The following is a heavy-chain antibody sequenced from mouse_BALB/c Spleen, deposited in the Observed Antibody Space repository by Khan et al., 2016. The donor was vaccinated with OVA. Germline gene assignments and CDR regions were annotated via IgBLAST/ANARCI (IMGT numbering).Heavy chain of an antibody. J-gene: IGHJ2*01. Sequence: VRLQQSGPELVKPGASVRMSCKASGYTFTSYVMHWVKQKPGQGLEWIGYIYPYNDDTKYNEKFKGKATLTSDKSSCTAYMELSSLTSEDSAVYYCAKNYRYDVYFDYWGQGTTLTVSS. V-gene: IGHV1S136*01. CDR1: GYTFTSYV. D-gene: IGHD2-14*01. CDR3: AKNYRYDVYFDY. CDR2: IYPYNDDT.